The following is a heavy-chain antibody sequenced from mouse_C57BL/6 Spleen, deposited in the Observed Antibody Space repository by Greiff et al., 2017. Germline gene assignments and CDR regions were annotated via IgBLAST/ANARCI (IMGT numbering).Heavy chain of an antibody. D-gene: IGHD2-4*01. CDR1: GYTFTSYG. Sequence: QVQLQQSGAELARPGASVKLSCKASGYTFTSYGISWVKQRTGQGLEWIGEIYPRSGNTYYNEKFKGKATLTADKSSSTAYMELRSLTSEDSAVYFCAREGIYYDPLYAMDYWGQGTSVTVSS. CDR3: AREGIYYDPLYAMDY. J-gene: IGHJ4*01. V-gene: IGHV1-81*01. CDR2: IYPRSGNT.